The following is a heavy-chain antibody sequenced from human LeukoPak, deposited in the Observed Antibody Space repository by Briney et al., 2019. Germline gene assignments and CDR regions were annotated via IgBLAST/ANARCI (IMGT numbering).Heavy chain of an antibody. CDR2: ISGSGGST. D-gene: IGHD1-26*01. CDR1: GFTFSSYA. Sequence: GGSLRLSCAASGFTFSSYAMSWVRQAPGKGLEWVSAISGSGGSTYYADTVKGRFTISRDNSKNTLYLQMNSLRAEDTAVYYCARGRLATSDAFDTWGQGTMVTVSS. V-gene: IGHV3-23*01. CDR3: ARGRLATSDAFDT. J-gene: IGHJ3*02.